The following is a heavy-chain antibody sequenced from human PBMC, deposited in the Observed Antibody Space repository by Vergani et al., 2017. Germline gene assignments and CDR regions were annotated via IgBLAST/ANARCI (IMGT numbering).Heavy chain of an antibody. CDR3: ATERVDNGGKPPGHDALDA. J-gene: IGHJ3*01. Sequence: QVQLEQSGAEVKKPGASVKVSCKVSGYSLTDLSLHWVRQAPGQGREWMGGLDPEDDERIYAQKVQGRITMTEDTSTETAYMELSRLTFEDTAVYYWATERVDNGGKPPGHDALDAWGQGTMVTVS. CDR2: LDPEDDER. D-gene: IGHD1-1*01. CDR1: GYSLTDLS. V-gene: IGHV1-24*01.